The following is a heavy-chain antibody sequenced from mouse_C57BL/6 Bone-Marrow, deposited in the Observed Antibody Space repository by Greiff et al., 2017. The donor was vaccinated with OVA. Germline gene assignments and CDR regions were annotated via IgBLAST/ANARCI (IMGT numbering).Heavy chain of an antibody. CDR1: GYTFTSYW. J-gene: IGHJ2*01. D-gene: IGHD4-1*02. CDR3: ATQLGQEDYFDY. Sequence: QVQLKQSGAELVMPGASVKLSCKASGYTFTSYWMHWVKQRPGQGLEWIGEIDPSDSYTNYNQKFKGKSTLTVDKSSSTAYMQLSSLTSEDSAVYYCATQLGQEDYFDYWGQGTTLTVSS. V-gene: IGHV1-69*01. CDR2: IDPSDSYT.